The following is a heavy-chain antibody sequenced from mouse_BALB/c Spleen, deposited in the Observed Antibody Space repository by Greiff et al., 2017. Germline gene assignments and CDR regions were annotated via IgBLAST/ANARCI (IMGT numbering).Heavy chain of an antibody. CDR3: TRSGGSYYAMDY. D-gene: IGHD1-1*02. J-gene: IGHJ4*01. CDR1: GYTFTSYW. V-gene: IGHV1-5*01. Sequence: QLQQSGTVLARPGASVKMSCKASGYTFTSYWMHWVKQRPGQGLEWIGAIYPGNSDTSYNQKFKGKAKLTAVTSTSTAYMELSSLTNEDSAVYYCTRSGGSYYAMDYWGQGTSVTVSS. CDR2: IYPGNSDT.